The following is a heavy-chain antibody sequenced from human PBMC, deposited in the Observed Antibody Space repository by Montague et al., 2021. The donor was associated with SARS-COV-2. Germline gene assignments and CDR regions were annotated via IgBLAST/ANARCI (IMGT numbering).Heavy chain of an antibody. Sequence: SETLSLTCSVSGTSITSYYWNWIRQPPEKGLEWIGYISDSGSTXXXPSXXXRVTMSVDTSKNQMSLNLTSVTAADTAVYYCARGCLSYFGAGSHCYGMDVWGQGTTVTVSS. J-gene: IGHJ6*02. V-gene: IGHV4-59*01. D-gene: IGHD3-10*01. CDR2: ISDSGST. CDR3: ARGCLSYFGAGSHCYGMDV. CDR1: GTSITSYY.